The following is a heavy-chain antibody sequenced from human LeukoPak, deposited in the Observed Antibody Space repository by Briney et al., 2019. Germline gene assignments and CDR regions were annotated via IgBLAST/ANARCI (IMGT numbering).Heavy chain of an antibody. J-gene: IGHJ4*02. CDR2: ISAYNGNT. CDR3: ARVPVLLWFGESDY. V-gene: IGHV1-18*01. Sequence: GASVKVSCKASSYTFTSYGISWVRQAPGQGLEWMGWISAYNGNTNYALKLQGRVTMTTDTSTSTAYMELRSLRSDDTAVYYCARVPVLLWFGESDYWGQGTLVTVSS. D-gene: IGHD3-10*01. CDR1: SYTFTSYG.